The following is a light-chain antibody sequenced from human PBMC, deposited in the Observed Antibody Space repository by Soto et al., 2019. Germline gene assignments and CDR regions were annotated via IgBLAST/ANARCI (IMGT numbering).Light chain of an antibody. Sequence: EIVVTQSAATLSVSPWERATLSCRASQSISNNLAWSQQKPGQAPRPLIYGASTRATGIPARCSGSGSGTEFTLTISSLEPADVAVYYCQQSHNWPRTFGQGTKVDIK. CDR1: QSISNN. CDR2: GAS. J-gene: IGKJ1*01. CDR3: QQSHNWPRT. V-gene: IGKV3-15*01.